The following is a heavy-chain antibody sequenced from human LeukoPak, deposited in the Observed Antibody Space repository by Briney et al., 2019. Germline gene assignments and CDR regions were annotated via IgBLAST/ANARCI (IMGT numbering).Heavy chain of an antibody. Sequence: SETLSLTCTVSGGSISSYYWSWIRQPPGKVLEWIGYVHYSGSTNYNPSLKSRVTISVDTSKNQFSLKLSSVTTADTAVYYCARERAYDYVWGSYRQGGFCFDYWGQGTLVTVSS. D-gene: IGHD3-16*02. J-gene: IGHJ4*02. CDR3: ARERAYDYVWGSYRQGGFCFDY. CDR1: GGSISSYY. CDR2: VHYSGST. V-gene: IGHV4-59*01.